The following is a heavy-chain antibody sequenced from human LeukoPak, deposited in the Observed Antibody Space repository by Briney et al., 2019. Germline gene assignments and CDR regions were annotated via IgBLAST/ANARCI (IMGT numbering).Heavy chain of an antibody. CDR1: GYTFTGYY. D-gene: IGHD3-22*01. CDR2: INPNSGGT. V-gene: IGHV1-2*02. J-gene: IGHJ4*02. Sequence: ASVKVSCKASGYTFTGYYMHWVRQAPGQGLEWMGWINPNSGGTNYAQKFQGRVTMTRDTSISTAYMELSRLRSDDTAVYYRATVASSGYYYVFDYWGQGTLVTVSS. CDR3: ATVASSGYYYVFDY.